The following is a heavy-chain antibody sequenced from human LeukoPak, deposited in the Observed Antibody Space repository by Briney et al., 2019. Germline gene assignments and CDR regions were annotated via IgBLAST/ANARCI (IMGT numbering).Heavy chain of an antibody. D-gene: IGHD2-15*01. CDR2: IYYSGST. Sequence: SSYAMSWVRQAPGKGLEWIGSIYYSGSTYYNPSLKSRVTISVDTSRNQFSLKLSSVTAADTAVYYCASFLGYCSGGSCYCDYWGQGTLVTVSS. CDR3: ASFLGYCSGGSCYCDY. J-gene: IGHJ4*02. CDR1: SSYA. V-gene: IGHV4-39*01.